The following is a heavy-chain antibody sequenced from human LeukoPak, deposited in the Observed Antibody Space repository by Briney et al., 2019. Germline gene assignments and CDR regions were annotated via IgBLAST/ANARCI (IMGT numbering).Heavy chain of an antibody. CDR1: GFTVSSNY. J-gene: IGHJ3*02. CDR2: IYSAGTT. CDR3: ASQSTPVLPFDI. V-gene: IGHV3-66*04. Sequence: PGGSLRLSCAASGFTVSSNYISWVRQAPGKGLEWVSVIYSAGTTYYADSAKGRFTISRDNSKNTLYLQMNSLRVEDTAVYYCASQSTPVLPFDIWGQGTMVTVSS.